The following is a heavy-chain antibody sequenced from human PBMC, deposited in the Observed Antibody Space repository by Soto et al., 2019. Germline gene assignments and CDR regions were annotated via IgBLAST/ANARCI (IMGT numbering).Heavy chain of an antibody. V-gene: IGHV1-69*01. CDR3: ARDPPYDPLTGSHTP. D-gene: IGHD3-9*01. CDR2: IIPILGTT. J-gene: IGHJ5*02. CDR1: GGSFSNYA. Sequence: QVHLVQSGAEVKKPGSSVRVSCKASGGSFSNYAISWVRQAPGQGLEWMGGIIPILGTTNYAQKFQGRVTITADASTSSAFLEVNGLTSEDTAVYYCARDPPYDPLTGSHTPWGQGTLISVSS.